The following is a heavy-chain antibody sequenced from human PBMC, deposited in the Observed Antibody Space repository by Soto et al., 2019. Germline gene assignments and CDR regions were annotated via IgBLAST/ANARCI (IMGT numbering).Heavy chain of an antibody. CDR2: ISYRGSNK. Sequence: QVQLVESGGGVVQPGRSLRLSCAASGFTFSDFDMHWVRQAPGKGLEWVAVISYRGSNKYYADSVKGRFTISRDNSNNMLYLQMDDLRPNDTAIYYCVKEAHRASRLEYWGRGTLVTVSS. J-gene: IGHJ4*02. V-gene: IGHV3-30*18. D-gene: IGHD6-6*01. CDR1: GFTFSDFD. CDR3: VKEAHRASRLEY.